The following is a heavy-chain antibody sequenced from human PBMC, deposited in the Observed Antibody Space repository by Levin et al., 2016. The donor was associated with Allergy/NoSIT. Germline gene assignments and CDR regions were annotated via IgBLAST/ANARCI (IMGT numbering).Heavy chain of an antibody. CDR2: IWYDGSNE. CDR3: ATLAVDPSYNGMDV. D-gene: IGHD5-12*01. V-gene: IGHV3-33*01. Sequence: WIRQPPGKGLEWVAFIWYDGSNEYYADSVKGRFTISRDNSKNTLYLQMNSLRVEDTAVYYCATLAVDPSYNGMDVWGQGTTVTVSS. J-gene: IGHJ6*02.